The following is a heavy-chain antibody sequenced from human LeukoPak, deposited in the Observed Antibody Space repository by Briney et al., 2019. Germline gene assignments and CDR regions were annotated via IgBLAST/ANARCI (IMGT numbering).Heavy chain of an antibody. D-gene: IGHD6-13*01. CDR3: AKDRSSSWSLDY. CDR1: GFAFSNYV. CDR2: ISGSGGRT. Sequence: GGSLRLSCAAAGFAFSNYVMYWVRQAPGKGLEWVSGISGSGGRTYYAESMKGRFTISRDNSKNTLYLQMNSLRPEDTAVYYCAKDRSSSWSLDYWGQGTLITVSS. J-gene: IGHJ4*02. V-gene: IGHV3-23*01.